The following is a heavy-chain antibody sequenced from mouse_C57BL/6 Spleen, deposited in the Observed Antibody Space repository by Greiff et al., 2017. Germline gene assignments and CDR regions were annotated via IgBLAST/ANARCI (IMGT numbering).Heavy chain of an antibody. J-gene: IGHJ2*01. CDR1: GYAFSDSW. Sequence: QVQLQQSGPELVKPGASVKISCKASGYAFSDSWMNWVKQGPGKGLEWVARIYPGGGDTNYNGKFKGKVTLTADKSSSTAYMQLSSLTSEDSAVYYCASLYGSSEERPYYFDYWGQGTTLTVSS. V-gene: IGHV1-82*01. CDR3: ASLYGSSEERPYYFDY. CDR2: IYPGGGDT. D-gene: IGHD1-1*01.